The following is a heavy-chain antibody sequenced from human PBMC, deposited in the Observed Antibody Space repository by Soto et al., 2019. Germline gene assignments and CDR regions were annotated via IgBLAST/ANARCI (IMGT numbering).Heavy chain of an antibody. CDR3: ARKGPTRYNHYGMDV. CDR2: IFYSGTT. V-gene: IGHV4-61*01. J-gene: IGHJ6*02. Sequence: QVQLQESGPGLVKPSETLSLICTVSGGSISGSISNFYWSWIRQPPGKGLEWIGHIFYSGTTNYNPSPKSRGTISVAPSKAQFSLKVSSVTAVDPAVYYCARKGPTRYNHYGMDVWGQGTTVTVSS. D-gene: IGHD2-2*01. CDR1: GGSISGSISNFY.